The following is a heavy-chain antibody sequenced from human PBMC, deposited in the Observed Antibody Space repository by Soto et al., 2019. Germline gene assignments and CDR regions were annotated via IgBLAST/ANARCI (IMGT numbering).Heavy chain of an antibody. Sequence: SETLSLTCAVYGGSFSGYYWSWIRKPPGKGLEWIGEINHSGRTNSNPSLKSRVTISVNTSKNQFSLKLSYVTAADTAVYYCASTARLRGYSSGWYFDYWGQGTLGTVSS. CDR1: GGSFSGYY. CDR3: ASTARLRGYSSGWYFDY. J-gene: IGHJ4*02. CDR2: INHSGRT. D-gene: IGHD6-19*01. V-gene: IGHV4-34*01.